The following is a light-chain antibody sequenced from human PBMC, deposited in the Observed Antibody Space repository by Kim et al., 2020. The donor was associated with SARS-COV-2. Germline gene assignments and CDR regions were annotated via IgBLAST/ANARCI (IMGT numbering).Light chain of an antibody. V-gene: IGLV6-57*03. CDR2: EDD. CDR1: SGSIDDNY. CDR3: QSYNRDNVL. Sequence: GKTVTIACTPSSGSIDDNYVQWYQHRPGGVPTAVIYEDDQRPSGVSHRFSGSIDNSSNSASLTISGLRTEDEADYYCQSYNRDNVLFGGGTQLTVL. J-gene: IGLJ2*01.